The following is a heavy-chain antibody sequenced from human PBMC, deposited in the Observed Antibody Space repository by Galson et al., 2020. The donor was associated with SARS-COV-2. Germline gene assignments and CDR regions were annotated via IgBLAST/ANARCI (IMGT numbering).Heavy chain of an antibody. CDR2: ISYDGSNK. CDR3: ARDLEVAGGMDV. J-gene: IGHJ6*02. Sequence: QLGESLEISCAASGFTFSSYAMHWVRQAPGKGLEWVAVISYDGSNKYYADSVKGRFTISRDNSKNTLYLQMNSLRAEDTAVYYCARDLEVAGGMDVWGQGTTVTVSS. CDR1: GFTFSSYA. D-gene: IGHD2-15*01. V-gene: IGHV3-30*14.